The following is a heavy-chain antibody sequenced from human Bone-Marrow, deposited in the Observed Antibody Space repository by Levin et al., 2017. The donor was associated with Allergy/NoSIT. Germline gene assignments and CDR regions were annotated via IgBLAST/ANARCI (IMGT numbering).Heavy chain of an antibody. D-gene: IGHD3-9*01. J-gene: IGHJ5*02. CDR1: GYTFSMYG. CDR3: ARESIDLWLRTDHWFDP. CDR2: ISAYNGHT. V-gene: IGHV1-18*01. Sequence: MPGGSLRLSCKASGYTFSMYGISWVRQAPGQGLEWMGWISAYNGHTNYAQQLQGRVTMTTDTSTSTAYMELRSLRSDDTAIYYCARESIDLWLRTDHWFDPWGQGTLVTVSS.